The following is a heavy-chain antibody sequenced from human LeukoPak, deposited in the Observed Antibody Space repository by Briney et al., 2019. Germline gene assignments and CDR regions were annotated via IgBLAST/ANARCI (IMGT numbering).Heavy chain of an antibody. CDR1: GFTFSGYG. D-gene: IGHD6-13*01. CDR2: VRYDSSNK. CDR3: AKGGYSSSWYGGSYYYYYMDV. Sequence: GGSLRLSCAASGFTFSGYGMHWVRQAPGKGLEWVAFVRYDSSNKYYADSVKGRFTVSRDNSKNTLYLQMNSLRAEDTAVYYCAKGGYSSSWYGGSYYYYYMDVWGKGTTVTISS. V-gene: IGHV3-30*02. J-gene: IGHJ6*03.